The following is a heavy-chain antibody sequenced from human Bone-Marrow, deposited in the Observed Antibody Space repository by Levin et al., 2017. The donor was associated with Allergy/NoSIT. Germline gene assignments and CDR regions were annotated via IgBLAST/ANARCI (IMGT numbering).Heavy chain of an antibody. V-gene: IGHV5-51*01. Sequence: GESLKISCQGSGFIFNNYWIGWVRQVPGKGLEWMGIVDPDDSDIKYSPSFQGHVTMSTDKSINTAYLQWSSLKASDTAMYYCARHVDPYSDYANVYKYYFDLWGRGTLVTVSS. CDR1: GFIFNNYW. CDR3: ARHVDPYSDYANVYKYYFDL. CDR2: VDPDDSDI. D-gene: IGHD4-11*01. J-gene: IGHJ2*01.